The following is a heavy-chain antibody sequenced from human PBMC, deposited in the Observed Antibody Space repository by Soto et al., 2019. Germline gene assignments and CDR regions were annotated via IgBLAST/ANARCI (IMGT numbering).Heavy chain of an antibody. D-gene: IGHD4-17*01. Sequence: SETLSLTCAVYGGSFSGYYWSWSRQPPGKGLEWIGEINHSGSTNYNPSLKSRVTISVDTSKNQFSLRLSSVTAADTAVYYCARSDGEGEAYYFDYWGQGTLVTVSS. CDR2: INHSGST. V-gene: IGHV4-34*01. CDR1: GGSFSGYY. J-gene: IGHJ4*02. CDR3: ARSDGEGEAYYFDY.